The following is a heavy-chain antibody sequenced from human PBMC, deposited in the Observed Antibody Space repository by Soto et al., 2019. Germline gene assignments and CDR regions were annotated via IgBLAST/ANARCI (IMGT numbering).Heavy chain of an antibody. V-gene: IGHV1-3*01. J-gene: IGHJ4*02. Sequence: ASVKVSCKASGYTFTSYAMHWGRQAPGQRLEWMGWINAGNGNTKYSQKFQGRVTITRDTSASTAYMELSSLRSEDTAVYYCARAIAIKSSFDYWGQGTLVTVSS. D-gene: IGHD2-2*02. CDR3: ARAIAIKSSFDY. CDR1: GYTFTSYA. CDR2: INAGNGNT.